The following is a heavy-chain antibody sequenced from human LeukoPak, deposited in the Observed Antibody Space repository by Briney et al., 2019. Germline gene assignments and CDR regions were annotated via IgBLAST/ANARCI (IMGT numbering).Heavy chain of an antibody. Sequence: ASVTVSCKASGYTLTSYYMHWVRQAPGQGLEWMGIINPSGGSTSYAQQFQGRVTMTRDTSTSTVYMELSSLRSEDTAVYYCASAGVCSSSSVRYYYGMDVWGQGTTVTVSS. CDR1: GYTLTSYY. D-gene: IGHD6-6*01. J-gene: IGHJ6*02. CDR2: INPSGGST. V-gene: IGHV1-46*01. CDR3: ASAGVCSSSSVRYYYGMDV.